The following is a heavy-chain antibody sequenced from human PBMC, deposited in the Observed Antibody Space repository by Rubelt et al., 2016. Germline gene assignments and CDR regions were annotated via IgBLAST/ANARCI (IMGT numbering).Heavy chain of an antibody. Sequence: EYGGGLVQPGGSLRLSCAVSGFTVSSSYMSWVRQAPGKGLEWVSVLYSGGTTYYADSVKGRFTISRDNSKNTLYLQMNSLRGEDTAVYYCARSSSIYTCLDYWGQGTLVTVSS. J-gene: IGHJ4*02. V-gene: IGHV3-66*01. D-gene: IGHD3-16*01. CDR3: ARSSSIYTCLDY. CDR2: LYSGGTT. CDR1: GFTVSSSY.